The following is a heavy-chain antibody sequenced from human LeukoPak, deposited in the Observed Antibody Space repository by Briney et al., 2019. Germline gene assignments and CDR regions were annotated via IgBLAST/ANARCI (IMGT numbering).Heavy chain of an antibody. D-gene: IGHD6-19*01. Sequence: PGGSLRLSCAASGFTFSNFAVSWVRQAPGKGLEWVSTISGSGYSTYYADSVKGRFTLSGDSSKNTLFLQMNSLRAEDTAVYYCARPETQYSSGLDGFDIWGQGTMVTVSS. V-gene: IGHV3-23*01. CDR1: GFTFSNFA. CDR3: ARPETQYSSGLDGFDI. CDR2: ISGSGYST. J-gene: IGHJ3*02.